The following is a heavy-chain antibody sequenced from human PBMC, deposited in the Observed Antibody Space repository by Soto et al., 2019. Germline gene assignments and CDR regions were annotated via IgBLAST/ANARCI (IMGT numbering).Heavy chain of an antibody. CDR1: GFTFSTYW. D-gene: IGHD2-15*01. Sequence: EVQLVESGGGLVQPGGSLRIFCGASGFTFSTYWMYWVRQAPGKGLVWVSRINGDGSKTSYADSVKGRIPISRDNAKNTLYLQMNSLRAEDTALYYCARGQYCSGGTCYSAPDYWGQGTLVTVSS. CDR3: ARGQYCSGGTCYSAPDY. V-gene: IGHV3-74*01. J-gene: IGHJ4*02. CDR2: INGDGSKT.